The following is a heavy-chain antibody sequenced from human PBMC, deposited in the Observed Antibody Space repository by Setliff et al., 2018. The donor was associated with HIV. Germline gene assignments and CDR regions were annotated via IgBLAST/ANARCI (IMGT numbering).Heavy chain of an antibody. CDR2: VYHSGST. J-gene: IGHJ6*03. Sequence: SETLSLTCTVSGGSISSSTYYWGWIRQPPGKGLEWIGYVYHSGSTNYNPSLKSRVTISGDTSKNQFSLKLSSVTAADTAIYYCTRHAGRENQLPHTYYYYMDVRGKGATVTVSS. D-gene: IGHD2-2*01. CDR1: GGSISSSTYY. V-gene: IGHV4-61*05. CDR3: TRHAGRENQLPHTYYYYMDV.